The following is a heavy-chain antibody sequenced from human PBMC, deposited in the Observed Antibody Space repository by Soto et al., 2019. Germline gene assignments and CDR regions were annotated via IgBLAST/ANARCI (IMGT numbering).Heavy chain of an antibody. CDR1: GFTFSSYA. Sequence: GGSLRLSCAAYGFTFSSYAMSWVRQGPGKGLEWVSAISESGGSTYYADSVKGRFTISRDNSKNTLYLQMNSLRVEDTAVYYCAKPSTPYCGGGCSWDYWGQGTLVTVSS. CDR2: ISESGGST. CDR3: AKPSTPYCGGGCSWDY. J-gene: IGHJ4*02. V-gene: IGHV3-23*01. D-gene: IGHD2-21*02.